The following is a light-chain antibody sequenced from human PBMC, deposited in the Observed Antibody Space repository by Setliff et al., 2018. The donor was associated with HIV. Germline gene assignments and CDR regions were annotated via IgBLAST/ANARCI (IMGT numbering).Light chain of an antibody. V-gene: IGLV2-11*01. CDR1: STDVGNYNY. CDR3: CSYAGSHTYV. CDR2: DVS. Sequence: QSVLAQPRSVSGSPGQSVPISCTGTSTDVGNYNYVSWYRHHPGKAPELVIFDVSKRPLGVPARFSGSKSGDTASLTISGLQPEDEADYTCCSYAGSHTYVFGTGTKVTVL. J-gene: IGLJ1*01.